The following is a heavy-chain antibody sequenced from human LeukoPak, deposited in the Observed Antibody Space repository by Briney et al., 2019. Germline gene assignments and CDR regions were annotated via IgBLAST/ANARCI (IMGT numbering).Heavy chain of an antibody. CDR3: VKDLGLTEYYTAFDF. CDR2: INSNGGTT. J-gene: IGHJ4*02. Sequence: PGGSLRLSCAASGITLSSHAMHWVRQAPGKGLEYVSAINSNGGTTYYADSVKGRFTISRDNSKNTLSLQVSSLRPEDTAVYYCVKDLGLTEYYTAFDFWGRGTLVTVSS. CDR1: GITLSSHA. V-gene: IGHV3-64D*06. D-gene: IGHD3-9*01.